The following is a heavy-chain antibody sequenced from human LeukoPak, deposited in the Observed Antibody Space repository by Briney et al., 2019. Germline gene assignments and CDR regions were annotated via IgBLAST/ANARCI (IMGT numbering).Heavy chain of an antibody. CDR2: ISSSGSTI. D-gene: IGHD6-13*01. V-gene: IGHV3-11*01. CDR1: GFTFSDYY. J-gene: IGHJ4*02. CDR3: AREFRGSSWTLEYFDY. Sequence: GGSLRLSCAASGFTFSDYYMSWIRQAPGKGLVWVSYISSSGSTIYYADSVKGRFTISRDNAKNSLYLQMNSLRAEDTAVYYCAREFRGSSWTLEYFDYWGQGTLVTVSS.